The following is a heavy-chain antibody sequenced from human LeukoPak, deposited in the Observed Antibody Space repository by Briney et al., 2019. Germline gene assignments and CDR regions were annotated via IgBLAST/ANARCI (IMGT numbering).Heavy chain of an antibody. V-gene: IGHV3-21*01. CDR1: GFTFSGYS. J-gene: IGHJ5*02. CDR3: ARGPYRDGLRYWFDP. D-gene: IGHD5-24*01. CDR2: ISSSSSYI. Sequence: GGSLRLSCAASGFTFSGYSMNWVRQAPGKGLEWVSSISSSSSYIYYADSVKGRFTISRDNAKNSLYLQMNSLRAEDTAVYYCARGPYRDGLRYWFDPWGQGTLVTVSS.